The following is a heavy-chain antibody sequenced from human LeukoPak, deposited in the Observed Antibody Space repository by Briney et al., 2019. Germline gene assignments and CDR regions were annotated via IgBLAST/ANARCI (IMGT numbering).Heavy chain of an antibody. CDR3: ARRGIATRTSLFDY. Sequence: PSETLSLTCTVSGDSISSTTYPWGWIRQSPGKGLEWIGSVCYHGSTFYNPSLSKRVTVSVDTSKNQFSLRLSSVTAADTAVYYCARRGIATRTSLFDYWGQGTLVTVSS. V-gene: IGHV4-39*01. J-gene: IGHJ4*02. D-gene: IGHD6-6*01. CDR1: GDSISSTTYP. CDR2: VCYHGST.